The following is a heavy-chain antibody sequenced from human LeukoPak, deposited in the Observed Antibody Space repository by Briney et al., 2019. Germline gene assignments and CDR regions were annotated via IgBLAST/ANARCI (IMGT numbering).Heavy chain of an antibody. CDR2: INPNSGGT. D-gene: IGHD3-16*02. V-gene: IGHV1-2*02. Sequence: ASVKVSCKASGYTFTGYYMHWVRQAPGQGLEWMGWINPNSGGTNYAQKFQGRGTMTRDTSISTAYMELSRLRSDDTAVYYCARAGWDDNVWGSYPSGYWGQGTLVTVSS. CDR1: GYTFTGYY. J-gene: IGHJ4*02. CDR3: ARAGWDDNVWGSYPSGY.